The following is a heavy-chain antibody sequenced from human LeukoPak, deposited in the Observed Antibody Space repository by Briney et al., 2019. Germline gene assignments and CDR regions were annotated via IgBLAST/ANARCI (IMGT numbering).Heavy chain of an antibody. D-gene: IGHD5-12*01. CDR2: IWYDGSNK. J-gene: IGHJ3*02. CDR3: AKGRWLPYDAFDI. CDR1: GFTFSSYG. Sequence: GGSLRLSCAASGFTFSSYGMHWVRQAPGKGLEWVAVIWYDGSNKYYADSVKGRFTISRDNSKNTLYLQMNSLRAEDTAVYYCAKGRWLPYDAFDIWGQGTMVTVSS. V-gene: IGHV3-33*06.